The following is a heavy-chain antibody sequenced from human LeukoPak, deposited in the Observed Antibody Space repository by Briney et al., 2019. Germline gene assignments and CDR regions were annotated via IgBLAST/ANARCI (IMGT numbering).Heavy chain of an antibody. J-gene: IGHJ5*02. Sequence: GASVKVSCKASGGTFNSYAISWVRQAPGQGLEWMGGIIPIFGTANYAQKFQGRVTITADESTSTAYMELNSLRSEDTAMYYCVRDWGMGPSSSWAWGQGTLVTVSS. D-gene: IGHD6-13*01. V-gene: IGHV1-69*13. CDR2: IIPIFGTA. CDR3: VRDWGMGPSSSWA. CDR1: GGTFNSYA.